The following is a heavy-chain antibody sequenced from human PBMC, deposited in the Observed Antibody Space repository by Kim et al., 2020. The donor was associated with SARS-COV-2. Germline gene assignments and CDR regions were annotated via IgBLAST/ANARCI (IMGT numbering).Heavy chain of an antibody. V-gene: IGHV4-59*13. CDR3: ARVAGDYDTLHFDY. D-gene: IGHD3-22*01. J-gene: IGHJ4*02. CDR2: IYYSGST. CDR1: GGSISSYY. Sequence: SETLSLTCTVSGGSISSYYWSWIRQPPGKGLEWIGYIYYSGSTNYNPSLKSRVTISVDTSKNQFSLKLSSVTAADTAVYYCARVAGDYDTLHFDYWGQGTLVTVSS.